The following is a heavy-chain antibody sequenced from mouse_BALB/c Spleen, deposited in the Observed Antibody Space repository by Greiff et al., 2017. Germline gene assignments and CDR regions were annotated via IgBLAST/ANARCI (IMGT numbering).Heavy chain of an antibody. Sequence: VKLLESGAELARPGASVKLSCKASGYTFTSYWMQWVKQRPGQGLEWIGAIYPGDGDTRYTQKFKGKATLTADKSSSTAYMQLSSLASEDSAVYYCARGITTVVATDWYFDVWGAGTTVTVSS. CDR2: IYPGDGDT. D-gene: IGHD1-1*01. CDR3: ARGITTVVATDWYFDV. V-gene: IGHV1-87*01. J-gene: IGHJ1*01. CDR1: GYTFTSYW.